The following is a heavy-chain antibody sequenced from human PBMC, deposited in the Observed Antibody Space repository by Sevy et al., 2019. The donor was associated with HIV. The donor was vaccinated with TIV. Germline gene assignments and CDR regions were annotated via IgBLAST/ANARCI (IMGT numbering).Heavy chain of an antibody. CDR1: GFTFSGSA. V-gene: IGHV3-73*01. CDR3: TRLGGVDCYGSGSYGDAFDI. Sequence: GGSLRLSCAASGFTFSGSAMHWVRQASGKGLEWVGRIRSKANSYATAYAASVKGRFTISRDDSKNTAYLQMNSLKTEDTAVYYCTRLGGVDCYGSGSYGDAFDIWGQGTMVTVSS. CDR2: IRSKANSYAT. J-gene: IGHJ3*02. D-gene: IGHD3-10*01.